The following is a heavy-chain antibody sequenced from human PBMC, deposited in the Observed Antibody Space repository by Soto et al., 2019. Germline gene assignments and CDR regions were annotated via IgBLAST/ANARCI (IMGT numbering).Heavy chain of an antibody. CDR2: ISYDGSNK. D-gene: IGHD5-12*01. Sequence: GGSLRLSCAASGFTFSSYGMHWVRQAPGKGLEWVAVISYDGSNKYYADSVKGRFTISRDNSKNTLYLQMNSLRAEDTAVYYCAKDRERQWLRFPSYYFDYWGQGTLVTVSS. V-gene: IGHV3-30*18. CDR3: AKDRERQWLRFPSYYFDY. J-gene: IGHJ4*02. CDR1: GFTFSSYG.